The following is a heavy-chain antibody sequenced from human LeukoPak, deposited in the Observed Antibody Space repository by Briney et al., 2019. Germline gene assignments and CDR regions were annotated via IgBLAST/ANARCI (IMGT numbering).Heavy chain of an antibody. CDR3: ARGTGLLWFGELFHYFDY. CDR2: INHSGST. CDR1: GGSFSGYY. V-gene: IGHV4-34*01. Sequence: SETLSLTCAVYGGSFSGYYWSWIRQPPGKGLEWIGEINHSGSTNYNPSLKSRVTISVDTSKNQFSLKLSSVTAADTAVYYCARGTGLLWFGELFHYFDYWGQGTLVTVSS. J-gene: IGHJ4*02. D-gene: IGHD3-10*01.